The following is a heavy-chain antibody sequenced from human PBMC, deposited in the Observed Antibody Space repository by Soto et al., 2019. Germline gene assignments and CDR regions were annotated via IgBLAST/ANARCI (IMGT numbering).Heavy chain of an antibody. CDR1: GFTFSSYA. J-gene: IGHJ4*02. CDR2: IRGSGGST. CDR3: AKRRGAGGHFDY. D-gene: IGHD2-15*01. V-gene: IGHV3-23*01. Sequence: PGGSLRLSCAASGFTFSSYAMSWVRQAPGKGLEWVSAIRGSGGSTYYAYSVKGRFTISRDNSKNTLSLQMNSLRAEDTAVYYCAKRRGAGGHFDYWGQGALVTVSS.